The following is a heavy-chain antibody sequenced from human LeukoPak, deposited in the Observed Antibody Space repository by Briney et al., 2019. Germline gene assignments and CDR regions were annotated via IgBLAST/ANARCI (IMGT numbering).Heavy chain of an antibody. CDR3: AKERWTTTAFDI. V-gene: IGHV3-23*01. D-gene: IGHD3/OR15-3a*01. Sequence: PGGSLRLSCAGSGFTFRTYAMSWVRQAPGKGLEWVSAISGSGGSTYYADSVKGRFTISRDNSKNTLYLQMNSLRAEDTAVYYCAKERWTTTAFDIWGQGTMVTVSS. J-gene: IGHJ3*02. CDR1: GFTFRTYA. CDR2: ISGSGGST.